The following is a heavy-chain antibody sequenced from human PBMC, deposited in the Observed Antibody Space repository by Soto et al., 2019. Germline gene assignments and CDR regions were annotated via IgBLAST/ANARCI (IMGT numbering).Heavy chain of an antibody. CDR3: ARGQLVWYGDLTPYHRDMDV. D-gene: IGHD3-10*01. V-gene: IGHV4-34*02. CDR1: GGSFDDFY. Sequence: QVQLQQWGAGLLRPSETLSLTCAFYGGSFDDFYWSWVRQSPGKGLEWVGEISHDGGTNYSPSLAGRVSISVDTSKNQFSRHLRSVTAADTGLYYCARGQLVWYGDLTPYHRDMDVWGQGTTVSVSS. J-gene: IGHJ6*02. CDR2: ISHDGGT.